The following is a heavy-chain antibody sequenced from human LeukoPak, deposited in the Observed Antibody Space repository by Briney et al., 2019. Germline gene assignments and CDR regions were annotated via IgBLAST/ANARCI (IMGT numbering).Heavy chain of an antibody. CDR3: AKGISLYYYDSSGYSNYFDY. Sequence: GGSLRLSCAASGFTFSSYAMSWVRQAPGKGLEWVSAISGSGGSTYYADSVKGRFTISRDNAKNSLYLQMNSLRAEDTALYYCAKGISLYYYDSSGYSNYFDYWGQGTLVTVSS. CDR2: ISGSGGST. CDR1: GFTFSSYA. V-gene: IGHV3-23*01. D-gene: IGHD3-22*01. J-gene: IGHJ4*02.